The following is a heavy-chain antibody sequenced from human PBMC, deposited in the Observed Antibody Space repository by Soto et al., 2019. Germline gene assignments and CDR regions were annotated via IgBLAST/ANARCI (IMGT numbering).Heavy chain of an antibody. D-gene: IGHD2-2*01. V-gene: IGHV5-10-1*01. Sequence: PGESLKISCKTSGYNFDNYWIIWVRQMPGKGLEWMGRVDPSDSYVNYSPSFQGHIAISIDKSINTAYLQWSSLKASDTAIYYCARQMGYQLLVENWFDPWGPGTLVTVSS. J-gene: IGHJ5*02. CDR2: VDPSDSYV. CDR3: ARQMGYQLLVENWFDP. CDR1: GYNFDNYW.